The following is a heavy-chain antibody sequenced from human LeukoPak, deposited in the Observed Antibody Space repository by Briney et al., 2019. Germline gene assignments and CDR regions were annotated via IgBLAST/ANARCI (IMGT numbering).Heavy chain of an antibody. D-gene: IGHD3-10*01. CDR1: GGSISSSNW. V-gene: IGHV4-4*02. J-gene: IGHJ5*02. Sequence: SETLSLTCAVSGGSISSSNWWSWVRQPPGKGLEWIGEIYHSGSTNYNPSLKSRVTISVDKSKNQFSLKLSSVTAADTAVYYCARDGEYGSGSYYNNWFDPWGQGTLVTVSS. CDR2: IYHSGST. CDR3: ARDGEYGSGSYYNNWFDP.